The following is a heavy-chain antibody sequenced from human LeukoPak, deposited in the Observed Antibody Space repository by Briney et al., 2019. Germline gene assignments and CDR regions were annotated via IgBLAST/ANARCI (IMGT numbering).Heavy chain of an antibody. D-gene: IGHD3-22*01. J-gene: IGHJ4*02. CDR2: ISYDESNK. CDR1: GYTFSTYG. V-gene: IGHV3-30*03. CDR3: ARDAYDSSGYRGNY. Sequence: GGSLRLSCAASGYTFSTYGMHWVRQAPGKGLEWVAVISYDESNKYYADSVKGRFTISRDNSKNTLNLQMNSLRAEDTAVYYCARDAYDSSGYRGNYWGQGTLVTVSS.